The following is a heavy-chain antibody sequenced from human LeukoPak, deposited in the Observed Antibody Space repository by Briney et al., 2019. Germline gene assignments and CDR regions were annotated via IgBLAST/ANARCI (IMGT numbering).Heavy chain of an antibody. V-gene: IGHV4-61*02. CDR1: GGSINSGTYY. Sequence: SQTLSLTCTVSGGSINSGTYYWTWIRQPAGKGLEWIGRIHTIRGTRYNPSLKSRVTISSDTSSNQFSLELSSVTAADTAVYYCARDLGVEMATIDDYWGQGTLVTVSS. CDR3: ARDLGVEMATIDDY. CDR2: IHTIRGT. D-gene: IGHD5-24*01. J-gene: IGHJ4*02.